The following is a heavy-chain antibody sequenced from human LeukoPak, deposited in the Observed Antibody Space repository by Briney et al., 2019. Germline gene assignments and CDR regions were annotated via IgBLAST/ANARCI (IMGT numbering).Heavy chain of an antibody. CDR3: ARDVGSGIVVVMPAYYFDY. J-gene: IGHJ4*02. V-gene: IGHV1-2*02. CDR2: INPNSGGT. D-gene: IGHD3-22*01. Sequence: ASVKVSCKASGYTFTDYYMHWVRQAPGQGLEWMGWINPNSGGTNYAQKFQGRVTMTRDTSISTAYMELSRLRSDDTAVYYCARDVGSGIVVVMPAYYFDYWGQGTLVTVSS. CDR1: GYTFTDYY.